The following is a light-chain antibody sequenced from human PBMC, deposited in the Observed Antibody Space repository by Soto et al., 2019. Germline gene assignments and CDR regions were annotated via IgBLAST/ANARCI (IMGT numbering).Light chain of an antibody. J-gene: IGKJ5*01. Sequence: DIQLTQSPSFLSASVGARVTTTCRASQGISSYLAWYQQKPGKAPKLLIYAASTLQSGVPSRFSGSGSGTDFTLPISSLQPEEVATEYCHHFKSCPITFGQGTKLDIK. CDR2: AAS. V-gene: IGKV1-9*01. CDR1: QGISSY. CDR3: HHFKSCPIT.